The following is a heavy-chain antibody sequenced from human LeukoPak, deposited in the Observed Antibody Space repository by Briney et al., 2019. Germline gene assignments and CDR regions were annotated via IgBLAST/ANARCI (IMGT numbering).Heavy chain of an antibody. CDR3: ARAVSYSSSFFDY. CDR1: GYTFTSYD. CDR2: ISAYNGNT. D-gene: IGHD6-6*01. J-gene: IGHJ4*02. V-gene: IGHV1-18*01. Sequence: ASVKVSCKASGYTFTSYDISWVRQAPGQGLEWMGWISAYNGNTDYAQKFQGRVTMTTDTSTSTAYMELRSLRSDDTALYYCARAVSYSSSFFDYWGQGTLVTVSS.